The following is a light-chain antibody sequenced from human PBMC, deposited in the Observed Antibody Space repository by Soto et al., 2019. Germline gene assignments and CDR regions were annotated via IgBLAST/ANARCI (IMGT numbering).Light chain of an antibody. CDR3: SSSTSSSTFV. CDR1: SSDVGGYNY. J-gene: IGLJ1*01. CDR2: EVS. Sequence: QSVLTQPASVSGSPGQSITISCTGTSSDVGGYNYVSWYQQHPGKAPKLMIYEVSNRPSGLSNRFSGSKSGNTASLTISGLQAEDEADYYCSSSTSSSTFVFGTGTKLTVL. V-gene: IGLV2-14*01.